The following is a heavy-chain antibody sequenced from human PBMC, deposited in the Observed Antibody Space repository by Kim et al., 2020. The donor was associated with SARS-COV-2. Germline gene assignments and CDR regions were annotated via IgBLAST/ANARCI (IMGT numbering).Heavy chain of an antibody. V-gene: IGHV3-7*04. J-gene: IGHJ4*02. CDR3: TTGGAY. Sequence: KPDGSADYYVDYVKRRFTISRDNAKTSLYLQMNNLRAEDTAVYYCTTGGAYWGQGTLVTVSS. CDR2: KPDGSAD. D-gene: IGHD3-16*01.